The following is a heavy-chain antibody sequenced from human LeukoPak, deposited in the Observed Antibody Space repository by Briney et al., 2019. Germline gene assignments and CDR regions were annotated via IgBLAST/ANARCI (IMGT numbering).Heavy chain of an antibody. Sequence: MTSETLSLTGTVSDDPINSGVYYWNWIRQPAGKGLEWIGHIYTSGTTTNSNPSLKSRAAISLDTSNNHFSLKLSSVNAADTAVYYCARAKKLRGRSRNFYLYVWGKGTTVTVSS. D-gene: IGHD3-16*01. CDR2: IYTSGTTT. CDR3: ARAKKLRGRSRNFYLYV. J-gene: IGHJ6*03. V-gene: IGHV4-61*09. CDR1: DDPINSGVYY.